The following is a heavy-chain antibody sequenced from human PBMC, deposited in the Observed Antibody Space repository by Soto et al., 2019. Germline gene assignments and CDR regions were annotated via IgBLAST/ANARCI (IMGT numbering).Heavy chain of an antibody. CDR3: ARHFSVDHFDY. D-gene: IGHD3-9*01. CDR2: IYYSGTT. CDR1: GDSITSNSYF. Sequence: QLQLQESGPGLVKPSETLSLTCTVSGDSITSNSYFWAWIRQPPGKGLEWIGSIYYSGTTYHNPSLKSRVTISVDRSNNQFSLKLTSETAADTAVYYCARHFSVDHFDYWGQGALVTVSS. V-gene: IGHV4-39*01. J-gene: IGHJ4*02.